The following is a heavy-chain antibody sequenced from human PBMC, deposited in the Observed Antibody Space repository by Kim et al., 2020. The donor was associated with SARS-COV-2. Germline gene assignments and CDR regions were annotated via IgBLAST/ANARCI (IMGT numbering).Heavy chain of an antibody. CDR2: INHSGST. CDR1: SGSFSGYY. V-gene: IGHV4-34*01. D-gene: IGHD3-10*01. CDR3: ARKGSARGRYYVSGSYFNY. J-gene: IGHJ4*02. Sequence: SETPSLTCAAYSGSFSGYYWSWIRQPPGTGLEWIGEINHSGSTNYNPSLKSRVTISVDTSKNQFSLKLSSVTAADTAVYYCARKGSARGRYYVSGSYFNYWGQGNLVTASS.